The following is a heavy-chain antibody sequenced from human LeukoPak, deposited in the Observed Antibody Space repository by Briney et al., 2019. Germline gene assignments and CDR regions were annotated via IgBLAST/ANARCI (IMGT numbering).Heavy chain of an antibody. Sequence: PGGSLRLSCAASGFTVGDNYMSWVRQAPGKGLEWVSVMYSRGDTYYADSVKGRFTFSRDISKNTLYLQMNGLRTEDTAMYYCARDAPQVPAAGVLASWGQGTLVTVSS. CDR2: MYSRGDT. V-gene: IGHV3-53*01. CDR1: GFTVGDNY. D-gene: IGHD6-13*01. CDR3: ARDAPQVPAAGVLAS. J-gene: IGHJ5*02.